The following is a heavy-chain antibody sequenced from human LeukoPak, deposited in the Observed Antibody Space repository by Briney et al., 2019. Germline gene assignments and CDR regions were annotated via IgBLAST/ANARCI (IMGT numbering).Heavy chain of an antibody. Sequence: GESLKISCKGSGYTFTNYWIGWVRQMPGKGLEWMGIIYPGDSDTRYSPSFQGQVTISADKSISTAYLQWSSLKASDTAMYYCARHRSIAAAGNYYYYGMDVWGQGTTVTVSS. D-gene: IGHD6-13*01. V-gene: IGHV5-51*01. CDR2: IYPGDSDT. CDR3: ARHRSIAAAGNYYYYGMDV. CDR1: GYTFTNYW. J-gene: IGHJ6*02.